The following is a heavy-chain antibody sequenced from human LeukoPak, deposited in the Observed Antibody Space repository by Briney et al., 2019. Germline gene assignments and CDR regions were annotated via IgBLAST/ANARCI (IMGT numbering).Heavy chain of an antibody. D-gene: IGHD3-22*01. CDR1: DYSIDSGYY. Sequence: SETLSLTCSVSDYSIDSGYYWGWIRQPPGKGLEWIGSIHHSATTYYNPSLRSRVTVSVDTSKNQFSLKLSSVTAADTAVYYCARRPRRGPYEDYWGQGTLVTVSS. CDR3: ARRPRRGPYEDY. V-gene: IGHV4-38-2*02. CDR2: IHHSATT. J-gene: IGHJ4*02.